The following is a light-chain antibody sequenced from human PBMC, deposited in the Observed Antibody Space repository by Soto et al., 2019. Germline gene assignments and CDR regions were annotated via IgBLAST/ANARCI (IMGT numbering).Light chain of an antibody. Sequence: SYELTQPPSVSVSPGQTASITCSGDKLGDKYACWYQQKPGQSPVLVIYQDGKRPSGIPERFSGSNSGNTATLTISGTQAMDEADYYCQAWDSSTVGFGGGTKLT. CDR3: QAWDSSTVG. V-gene: IGLV3-1*01. CDR1: KLGDKY. J-gene: IGLJ2*01. CDR2: QDG.